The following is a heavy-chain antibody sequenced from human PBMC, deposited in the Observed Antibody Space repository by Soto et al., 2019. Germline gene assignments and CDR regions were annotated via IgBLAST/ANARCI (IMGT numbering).Heavy chain of an antibody. V-gene: IGHV4-39*01. Sequence: PSETLSLTCTVSGGSISSSSYYWGWIRQPPGKGLEGIGSIYYSGSTYDNPSLKSRVTISVDTSKNQFSLKLSSVTAADTAVYYCARRGYYAISAFDIWGQGTMVT. CDR1: GGSISSSSYY. J-gene: IGHJ3*02. D-gene: IGHD2-8*01. CDR3: ARRGYYAISAFDI. CDR2: IYYSGST.